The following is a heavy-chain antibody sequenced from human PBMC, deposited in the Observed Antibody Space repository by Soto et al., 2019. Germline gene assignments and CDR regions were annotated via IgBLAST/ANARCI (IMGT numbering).Heavy chain of an antibody. CDR1: GFTFSTYA. V-gene: IGHV3-23*01. Sequence: GGSLRLSCAASGFTFSTYAMSWVRQAPGKGLEWVSAISGSGSKTYYADSVKGRFTISRDDSKSTLYLQMNSLRAEDTAVYYCARDPSHSYYTLFYYFDYWGQVTLVAV. CDR2: ISGSGSKT. J-gene: IGHJ4*02. CDR3: ARDPSHSYYTLFYYFDY. D-gene: IGHD1-26*01.